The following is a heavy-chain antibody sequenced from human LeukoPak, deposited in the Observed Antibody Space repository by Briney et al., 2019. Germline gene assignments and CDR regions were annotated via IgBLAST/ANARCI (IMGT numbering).Heavy chain of an antibody. Sequence: ASVKVSCKASGYTFTSYDINWVRQAPGQGLEWMGIINPSGGSTSYAQKFQGRVTMTRDTSTSTVYMELSSLRSEDTAVYYCARDIAQWLVRSYYYYYGMDVWGQGTTVTVSS. V-gene: IGHV1-46*01. D-gene: IGHD6-19*01. CDR3: ARDIAQWLVRSYYYYYGMDV. CDR2: INPSGGST. CDR1: GYTFTSYD. J-gene: IGHJ6*02.